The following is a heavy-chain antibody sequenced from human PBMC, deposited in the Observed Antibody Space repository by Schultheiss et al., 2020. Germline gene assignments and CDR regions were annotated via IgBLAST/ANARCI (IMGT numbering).Heavy chain of an antibody. CDR1: GGSISSGDYY. J-gene: IGHJ6*02. V-gene: IGHV4-30-4*01. CDR2: IYYSGST. Sequence: SETLSLTCTVSGGSISSGDYYWSWIRQPPGKGLEWIGYIYYSGSTYYNPSLKSRVTISVDTSKNQFSLKLSSVTAADTAVYYCARDSTVVVAAYENYYYYYGMDVWGQGTTVTVSS. CDR3: ARDSTVVVAAYENYYYYYGMDV. D-gene: IGHD2-15*01.